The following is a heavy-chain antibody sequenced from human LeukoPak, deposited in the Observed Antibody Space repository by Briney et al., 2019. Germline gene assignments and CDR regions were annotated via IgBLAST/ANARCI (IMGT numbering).Heavy chain of an antibody. D-gene: IGHD2-21*02. CDR2: IYYTGST. Sequence: PSETLSLTCTVSGVSITTYYWSWIRQPPGKGLEWTAYIYYTGSTNYNPSLKSRVTISVDTSKNQFSLKLSSVTAADTAVYYCARRVTSNWFDPWGQGTLVTVSS. CDR3: ARRVTSNWFDP. CDR1: GVSITTYY. V-gene: IGHV4-59*08. J-gene: IGHJ5*02.